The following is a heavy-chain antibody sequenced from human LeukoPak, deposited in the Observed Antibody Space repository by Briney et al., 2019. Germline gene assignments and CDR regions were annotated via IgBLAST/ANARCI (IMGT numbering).Heavy chain of an antibody. Sequence: GGSLRLSCAASGFTFSNYGMHWVRQAPGKGLEWVAVISFDGSNKYYADSVKGRFTIFRDNSKNTLYLQMNSLRAEDTALYYCAKDIAVTTFSIFDYWGQGTLVTVSS. D-gene: IGHD2/OR15-2a*01. V-gene: IGHV3-30*18. CDR1: GFTFSNYG. CDR2: ISFDGSNK. CDR3: AKDIAVTTFSIFDY. J-gene: IGHJ4*02.